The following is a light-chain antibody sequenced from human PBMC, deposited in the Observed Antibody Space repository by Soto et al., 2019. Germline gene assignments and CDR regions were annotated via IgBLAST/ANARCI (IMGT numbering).Light chain of an antibody. CDR2: LGS. CDR1: QSLLHSNGNHF. CDR3: MQALQTPYT. V-gene: IGKV2-28*01. Sequence: DIVMTQSPFSLPVTPGEPASISCRSSQSLLHSNGNHFFDWYLQKPGQSPQLLIYLGSNRASGVPDRFSGSGSGTDFTLKISRVEAEDVGVYYCMQALQTPYTFGQGTKLEIK. J-gene: IGKJ2*01.